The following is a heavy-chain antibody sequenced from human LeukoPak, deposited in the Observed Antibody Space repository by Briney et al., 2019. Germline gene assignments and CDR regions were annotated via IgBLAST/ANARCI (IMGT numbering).Heavy chain of an antibody. V-gene: IGHV3-23*01. D-gene: IGHD2-2*01. Sequence: PGGSLRLSCAASEFTFSNYAMSWVRQAPGKGLEWVSSITGGGTRAYYADSVKGRFTISRDNSGYTLHLQMNSLRAEDTAVYYCASCSSLVAATVLFDYWGQGTLVTVSS. CDR2: ITGGGTRA. J-gene: IGHJ4*02. CDR3: ASCSSLVAATVLFDY. CDR1: EFTFSNYA.